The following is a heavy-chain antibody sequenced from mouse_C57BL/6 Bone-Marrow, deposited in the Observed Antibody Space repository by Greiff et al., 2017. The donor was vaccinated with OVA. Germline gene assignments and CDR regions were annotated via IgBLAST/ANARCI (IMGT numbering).Heavy chain of an antibody. Sequence: DVKLQESGAELVRPGASVKLSCTASGFNIKDDYMHWVKQRPEQGLEWIGWIDPENGDTEYASKFQGKATITADTSSNTAYLQLSSLTSEDTAVYYCTTLVYFDYWGQGTTLTVSS. CDR1: GFNIKDDY. J-gene: IGHJ2*01. CDR3: TTLVYFDY. CDR2: IDPENGDT. D-gene: IGHD2-2*01. V-gene: IGHV14-4*01.